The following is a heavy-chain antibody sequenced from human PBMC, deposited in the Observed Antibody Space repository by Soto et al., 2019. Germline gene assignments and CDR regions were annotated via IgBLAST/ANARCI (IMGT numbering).Heavy chain of an antibody. CDR3: AGNNEDFWSGYDFDY. J-gene: IGHJ4*02. Sequence: VQLLESGGGLVQPGGSLRLSCAASGYSSSSYAMAWVRQAPGKGLEWVSATSGSGGTTFYADSVKGRFTISRDNAKNSLYLQMNSLRAEDTAVYYCAGNNEDFWSGYDFDYWGQGTLVTVSS. D-gene: IGHD3-3*01. CDR1: GYSSSSYA. CDR2: TSGSGGTT. V-gene: IGHV3-23*01.